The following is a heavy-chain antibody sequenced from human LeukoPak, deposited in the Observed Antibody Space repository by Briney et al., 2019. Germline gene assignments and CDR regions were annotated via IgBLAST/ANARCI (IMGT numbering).Heavy chain of an antibody. V-gene: IGHV1-24*01. Sequence: GASVKVSCKVSGYTLTELSMHWVRQAPGKGPEWMGGFDPEDGETIYAQKFQGRVTMTEDTSTDTAYMELSSLRSEDTAVYYCATSQQQLVPYYFDYWGQGTLVTVSS. CDR2: FDPEDGET. CDR1: GYTLTELS. J-gene: IGHJ4*02. D-gene: IGHD6-13*01. CDR3: ATSQQQLVPYYFDY.